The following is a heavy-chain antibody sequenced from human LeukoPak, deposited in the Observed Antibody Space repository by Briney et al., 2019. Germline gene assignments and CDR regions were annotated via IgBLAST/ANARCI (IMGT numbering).Heavy chain of an antibody. CDR3: ARDGGGYSYGRYWYFDL. CDR1: GFTVSSNY. Sequence: GGSLRLSCAASGFTVSSNYMSWVRQAPGKGLEWVSAIYSGGSTYYADSLKGRFTISRDNSKNTLYLQMNSLRAEDTAVYYCARDGGGYSYGRYWYFDLWGRGTLVTVSS. V-gene: IGHV3-66*01. D-gene: IGHD5-18*01. CDR2: IYSGGST. J-gene: IGHJ2*01.